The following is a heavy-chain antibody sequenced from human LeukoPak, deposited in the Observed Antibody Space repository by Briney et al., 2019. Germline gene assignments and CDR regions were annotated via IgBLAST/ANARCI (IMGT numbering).Heavy chain of an antibody. D-gene: IGHD3-22*01. CDR1: GFTFSSYS. CDR2: ISSSSSTI. V-gene: IGHV3-48*01. Sequence: GGSLRLSCAASGFTFSSYSMNWVRQAPGKGLEWVSYISSSSSTIYYADSVKGRFTISRDNAKNSLYLQMNSLRAEDTAVYYCARDSMDYYYDSSGYVYMDVWGKGTTVTVSS. J-gene: IGHJ6*03. CDR3: ARDSMDYYYDSSGYVYMDV.